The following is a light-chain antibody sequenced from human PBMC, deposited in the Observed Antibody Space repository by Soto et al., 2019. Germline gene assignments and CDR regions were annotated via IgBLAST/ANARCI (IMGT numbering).Light chain of an antibody. Sequence: DIQMTQSPSTLSASVGDRVTITCWASQSVDTWLAWYQQKAGKAPKVLISRVSNLESGVPSRFSGSGFGTEFSLIISSLQPDDFATYYCQQYHTYWTFGQGTKVEVK. CDR2: RVS. J-gene: IGKJ1*01. V-gene: IGKV1-5*03. CDR3: QQYHTYWT. CDR1: QSVDTW.